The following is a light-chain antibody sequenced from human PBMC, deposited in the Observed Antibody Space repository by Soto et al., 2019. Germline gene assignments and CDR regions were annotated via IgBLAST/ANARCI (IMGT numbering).Light chain of an antibody. J-gene: IGKJ5*01. Sequence: EIVMTQSPATLSVSPGERATLSCRASQSISTNLAWYQQKPGQAPRLLISGASTRATGIPDRFSGSGSGTDFTLTINRLEPEDFAVYYCQLYGISPHFGQGTRLENK. V-gene: IGKV3-15*01. CDR2: GAS. CDR3: QLYGISPH. CDR1: QSISTN.